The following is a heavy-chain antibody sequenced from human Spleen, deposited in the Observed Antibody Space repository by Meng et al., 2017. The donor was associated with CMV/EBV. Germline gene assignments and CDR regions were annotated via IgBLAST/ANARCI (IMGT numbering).Heavy chain of an antibody. J-gene: IGHJ4*02. D-gene: IGHD6-19*01. CDR1: GGSISSSNL. Sequence: VSGGSISSSNLWTWVRQVPGKGLEWIGEIYHSGSTNYNPSLKSRVTISVDTSKNQFSLKLSSVTAADTAVYYCASTYSSGWNLSLDYWGQGTLVTVSS. CDR3: ASTYSSGWNLSLDY. V-gene: IGHV4-4*02. CDR2: IYHSGST.